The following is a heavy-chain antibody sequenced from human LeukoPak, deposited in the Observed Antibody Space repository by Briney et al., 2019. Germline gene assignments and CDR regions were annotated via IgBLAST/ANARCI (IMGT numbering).Heavy chain of an antibody. CDR2: IWYDGSNK. D-gene: IGHD1-1*01. CDR3: ARADNDYYGMDV. V-gene: IGHV3-33*01. Sequence: GSLRLSCAASGFTFSSYGMHWVRQAPGKGLEWVAVIWYDGSNKYYADSVKGRFAISRDNSKNTLYLQMNSLRAEDTAVYYCARADNDYYGMDVWGQGTTVTVSS. CDR1: GFTFSSYG. J-gene: IGHJ6*02.